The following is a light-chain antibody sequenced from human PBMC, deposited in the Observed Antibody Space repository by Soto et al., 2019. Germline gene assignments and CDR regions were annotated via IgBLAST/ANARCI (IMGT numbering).Light chain of an antibody. CDR3: HQYDSSPLT. CDR2: GAS. Sequence: ELVLTQSPGTLSLSPWERATLSCRASKSVSSSYLAWYQQKPGQAPRLLIYGASSRATGIPDWFSGSGSGTYFPLTISRLPAEDFAVYYCHQYDSSPLTFGGGTKVEIK. V-gene: IGKV3-20*01. J-gene: IGKJ4*01. CDR1: KSVSSSY.